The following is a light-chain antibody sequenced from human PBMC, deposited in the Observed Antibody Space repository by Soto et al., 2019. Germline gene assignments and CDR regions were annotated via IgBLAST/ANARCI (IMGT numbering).Light chain of an antibody. CDR2: GDN. CDR1: TSNIGAPYD. V-gene: IGLV1-40*01. J-gene: IGLJ1*01. Sequence: QSVLAQPPSGSGAPGQRVSSSCTGSTSNIGAPYDVHWYQHLPGTAPKLLIYGDNNRPSGVPDRFSGSKSGTSASLAITRLQAEDEADYYCQSYDISLHNYVFGTGTKVTVL. CDR3: QSYDISLHNYV.